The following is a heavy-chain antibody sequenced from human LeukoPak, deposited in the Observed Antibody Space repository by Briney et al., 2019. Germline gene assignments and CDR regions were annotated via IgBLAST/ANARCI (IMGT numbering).Heavy chain of an antibody. Sequence: GGSLRLSCAASGFTFSNAWMNWVRQAPGKGLEWVGRIKSKTDGGTTDYAAPVKGRFTISRDDSKNTMYLEMNSLKTEDTAVYYCTTDSGIVVVAAAMPSLPGSTNDYWGQGTLVTVSS. V-gene: IGHV3-15*07. D-gene: IGHD2-2*01. CDR3: TTDSGIVVVAAAMPSLPGSTNDY. CDR1: GFTFSNAW. CDR2: IKSKTDGGTT. J-gene: IGHJ4*02.